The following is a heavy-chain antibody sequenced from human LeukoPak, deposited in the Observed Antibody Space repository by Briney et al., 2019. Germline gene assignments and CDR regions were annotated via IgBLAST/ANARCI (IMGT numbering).Heavy chain of an antibody. V-gene: IGHV1-3*01. Sequence: ASVKVSCKASGYTFTSYAMHWVRQAPGQRLEWMGWINAGNGNTKYSQKFQGRVTITRDTSASTAYMELSSLRSEDTAVYYCASTLGDYCDYPHAFDIWGQGTMVTVSS. J-gene: IGHJ3*02. CDR1: GYTFTSYA. D-gene: IGHD4-17*01. CDR2: INAGNGNT. CDR3: ASTLGDYCDYPHAFDI.